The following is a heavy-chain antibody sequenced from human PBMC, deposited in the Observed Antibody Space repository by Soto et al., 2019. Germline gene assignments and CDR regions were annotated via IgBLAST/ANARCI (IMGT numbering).Heavy chain of an antibody. CDR2: IIPILGTA. V-gene: IGHV1-69*13. Sequence: ASVKVSCKASGGTFSSHAISWVRQAPGQGLEWMGEIIPILGTANYAQNFQGRVTIIADESTSTAYMELSSLSSEDTAVYYCATKYDSTGPAFDYWGQGTLVTVSS. D-gene: IGHD3-22*01. CDR1: GGTFSSHA. CDR3: ATKYDSTGPAFDY. J-gene: IGHJ4*02.